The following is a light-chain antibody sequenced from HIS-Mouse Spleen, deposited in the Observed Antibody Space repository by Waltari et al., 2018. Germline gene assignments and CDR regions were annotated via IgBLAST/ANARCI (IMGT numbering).Light chain of an antibody. CDR2: DVS. V-gene: IGLV2-14*03. CDR3: NSRDSSGNHLV. J-gene: IGLJ2*01. CDR1: SSDVGGYNY. Sequence: QSALTQPASVSGSPGQSITISCTGTSSDVGGYNYVSWYQQHPGKAPKLMIYDVSNRPSGVSNRFSGSKSGNTASLTISGLQAEDEADYYCNSRDSSGNHLVFGGGTKLTVL.